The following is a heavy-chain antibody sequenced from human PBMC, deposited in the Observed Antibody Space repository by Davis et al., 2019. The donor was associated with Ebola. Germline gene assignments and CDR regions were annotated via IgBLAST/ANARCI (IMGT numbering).Heavy chain of an antibody. CDR2: IYYSGST. CDR1: GGSTSSYY. V-gene: IGHV4-59*01. CDR3: ARDSGRGWFDP. Sequence: SETLSLTCAVSGGSTSSYYWSWIRQPPGKGLEWIGYIYYSGSTNYNHSLKSRVTISVDTTKNQCSLKLRSVTAADTAVYYCARDSGRGWFDPWGQGTLVTVSS. J-gene: IGHJ5*02. D-gene: IGHD3-10*01.